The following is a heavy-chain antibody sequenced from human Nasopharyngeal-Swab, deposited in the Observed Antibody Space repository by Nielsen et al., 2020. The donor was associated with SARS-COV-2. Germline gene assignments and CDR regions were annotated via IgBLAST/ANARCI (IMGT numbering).Heavy chain of an antibody. CDR2: LIPVFGTT. J-gene: IGHJ6*02. V-gene: IGHV1-69*01. CDR3: ARAITYYYDGSGSPSYGLDV. Sequence: WVRQAAGQGHEWVGGLIPVFGTTHYSQKFQDRLRVTADASTDTAYMELSSLRSDDTAVYYCARAITYYYDGSGSPSYGLDVWGQGTTVTVSS. D-gene: IGHD3-22*01.